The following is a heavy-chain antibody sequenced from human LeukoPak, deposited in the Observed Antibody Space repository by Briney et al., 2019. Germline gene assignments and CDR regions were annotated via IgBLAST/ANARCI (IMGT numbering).Heavy chain of an antibody. Sequence: GGSLRLSCAASGFTFKDYAMSWVRQAPGTGLEWVSSMTGSSGSTYYADSVKGRFTISRDNSKNILFLQVNSLRADDTTIYYCARSSTNMVLYYFDFWGQGTLVPVSS. CDR3: ARSSTNMVLYYFDF. D-gene: IGHD3-10*01. CDR1: GFTFKDYA. V-gene: IGHV3-23*01. J-gene: IGHJ4*02. CDR2: MTGSSGST.